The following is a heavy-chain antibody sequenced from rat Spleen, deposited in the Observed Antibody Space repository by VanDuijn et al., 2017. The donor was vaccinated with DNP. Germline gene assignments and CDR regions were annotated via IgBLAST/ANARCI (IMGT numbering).Heavy chain of an antibody. CDR2: ISTGGGNT. J-gene: IGHJ1*01. V-gene: IGHV5S11*01. D-gene: IGHD4-3*01. CDR3: ARHASFCWYNPYWDSDF. Sequence: EVQLVESGGGLVQPGGSIHLSCAASGFTFSTYYMAWVRQAPTKGLEWVASISTGGGNTYYRDSVKGRFTISRDDAQNILYLQMDSLRSEETATYYCARHASFCWYNPYWDSDFWGPGTIVTVSS. CDR1: GFTFSTYY.